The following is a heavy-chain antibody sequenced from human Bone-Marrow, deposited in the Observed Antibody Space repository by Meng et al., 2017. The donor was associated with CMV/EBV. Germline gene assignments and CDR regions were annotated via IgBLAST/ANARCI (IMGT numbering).Heavy chain of an antibody. CDR1: GFTFSSYG. V-gene: IGHV3-30*02. CDR2: IRYDGSNK. CDR3: AREVVDPFYFDY. Sequence: GGSLRLSCVASGFTFSSYGMHWVRQAPGKGLEWVAFIRYDGSNKYYADSVKGRFTISRDNAKNSLYLQMNSLRAEDTAVYYCAREVVDPFYFDYWGQGTLVTVSS. D-gene: IGHD2-15*01. J-gene: IGHJ4*02.